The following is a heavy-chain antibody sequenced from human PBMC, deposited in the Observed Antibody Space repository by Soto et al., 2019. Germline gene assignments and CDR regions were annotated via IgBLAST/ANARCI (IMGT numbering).Heavy chain of an antibody. Sequence: GGSLRFSCAASGFTFSSYGMHWVRQAPGKGLEWVAVISYDGSNKYYADSVKGRFTISRDNSKNTLYLQMNSLRAEDTAVYYCAKDFDDAFDIWGQGTMVTVSS. CDR1: GFTFSSYG. V-gene: IGHV3-30*18. CDR3: AKDFDDAFDI. J-gene: IGHJ3*02. CDR2: ISYDGSNK.